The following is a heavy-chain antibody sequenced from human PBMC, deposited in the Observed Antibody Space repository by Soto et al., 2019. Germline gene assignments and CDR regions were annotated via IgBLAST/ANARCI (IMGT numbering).Heavy chain of an antibody. Sequence: EVQLLESGGGLVQPGGSLRLSCAASGFTFSTYAMSWVRQAPGKGLEWVSAISGSGGSTYYADSVKGRFTISRDNSKSTLYLQMNSLRAEDTAVYYCAKDPRIGIAVAGVFDYWGQGTLVTVSS. CDR3: AKDPRIGIAVAGVFDY. D-gene: IGHD6-19*01. CDR2: ISGSGGST. CDR1: GFTFSTYA. V-gene: IGHV3-23*01. J-gene: IGHJ4*02.